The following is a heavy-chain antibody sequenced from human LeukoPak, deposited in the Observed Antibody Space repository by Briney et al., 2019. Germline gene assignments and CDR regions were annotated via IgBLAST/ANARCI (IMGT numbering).Heavy chain of an antibody. CDR1: GFALSTYT. CDR2: IPSSSSSI. J-gene: IGHJ4*02. D-gene: IGHD6-13*01. CDR3: VRVEDWGAAGNRMDY. Sequence: GGSLRLSCAASGFALSTYTMSWVRQAPGKGLEWVSSIPSSSSSIYYADSVRGRFTGSRDNAKNSLYLQMNSLRAEDTAVYSCVRVEDWGAAGNRMDYWGQGTLVTVSS. V-gene: IGHV3-21*01.